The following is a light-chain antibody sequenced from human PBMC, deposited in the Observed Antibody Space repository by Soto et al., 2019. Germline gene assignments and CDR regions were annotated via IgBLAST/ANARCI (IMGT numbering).Light chain of an antibody. CDR1: STGVGSHHF. J-gene: IGLJ2*01. Sequence: QSALTQPASVSGSPGQSITISCTGTSTGVGSHHFVSWYQQHPGKAPKLMIYEGTERPSGVSNRFSGYKSGNTASLTISGLQADDEADYYCCSYAGYSDFEVVFGGGTKLTVL. V-gene: IGLV2-23*01. CDR3: CSYAGYSDFEVV. CDR2: EGT.